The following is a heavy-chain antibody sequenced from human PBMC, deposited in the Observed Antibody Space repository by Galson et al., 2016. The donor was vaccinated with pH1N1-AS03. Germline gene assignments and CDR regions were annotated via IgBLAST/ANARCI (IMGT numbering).Heavy chain of an antibody. V-gene: IGHV1-69*06. CDR3: ARPRGWSVHDAFDI. Sequence: SVKVSCKASGGTFSSFAISWVRQAPGQGLEWMGGIIPIFGTPNYAQKFQGRVTITADKSTFTAYMELSRLRSEDTAVYYCARPRGWSVHDAFDIWGQGTMVTVSS. J-gene: IGHJ3*02. CDR1: GGTFSSFA. D-gene: IGHD3-3*01. CDR2: IIPIFGTP.